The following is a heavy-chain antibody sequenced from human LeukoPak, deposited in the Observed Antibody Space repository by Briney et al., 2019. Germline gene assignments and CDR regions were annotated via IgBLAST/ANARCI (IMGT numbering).Heavy chain of an antibody. D-gene: IGHD1-26*01. V-gene: IGHV4-59*01. Sequence: SETLSLTCTVSGGSISSYYWNWIRQPPGKGLEWIGSICNSGSTNYNPSLKSRVTISGDTSKNQFSLKLSSVTAADTAVYYCTRDRELGFWGQGTLVTVSS. CDR2: ICNSGST. CDR1: GGSISSYY. CDR3: TRDRELGF. J-gene: IGHJ4*02.